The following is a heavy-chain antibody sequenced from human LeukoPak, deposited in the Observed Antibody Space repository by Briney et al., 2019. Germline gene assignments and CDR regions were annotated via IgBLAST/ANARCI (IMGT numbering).Heavy chain of an antibody. Sequence: PGGSLRLSCAASGFTFSSYGMHWVRQAPGKGLEWVAFIRYDGSNKYYADSVKGRFTISRDNAKNSLYLQMNSLRAEDTAVYYCARDLGSSSWYGAFDIWGQGTMVTVSS. J-gene: IGHJ3*02. CDR3: ARDLGSSSWYGAFDI. CDR1: GFTFSSYG. V-gene: IGHV3-30*02. D-gene: IGHD6-13*01. CDR2: IRYDGSNK.